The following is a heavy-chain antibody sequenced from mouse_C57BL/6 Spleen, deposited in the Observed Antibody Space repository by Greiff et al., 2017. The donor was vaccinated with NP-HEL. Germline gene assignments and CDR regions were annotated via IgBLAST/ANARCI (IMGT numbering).Heavy chain of an antibody. J-gene: IGHJ2*01. CDR2: INPNNGGT. CDR3: ARSGYYGSSLYFDY. Sequence: EVQLQQSGPELVKPGASVKISCKASGYTFTDYYMNWVKQSHGKSLEWIGDINPNNGGTSYNQKFKGKATLTVDKSSSTAYMELRSLTSEDSAVYYCARSGYYGSSLYFDYWGQGTTLTVSS. V-gene: IGHV1-26*01. CDR1: GYTFTDYY. D-gene: IGHD1-1*01.